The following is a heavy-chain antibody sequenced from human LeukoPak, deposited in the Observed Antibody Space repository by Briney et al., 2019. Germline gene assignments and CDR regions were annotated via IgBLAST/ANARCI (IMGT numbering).Heavy chain of an antibody. V-gene: IGHV1-18*01. CDR3: ASDIYSSSWYLFDY. CDR1: GYTFTSYG. CDR2: ISAYNGNT. J-gene: IGHJ4*02. Sequence: ASVKVSCKASGYTFTSYGISWVRQAPGQGLEWMGWISAYNGNTNYAQKLQGRVTMTTDTSTSTAYMELRSLRSDDTAVYYCASDIYSSSWYLFDYWGQGTLVTVSS. D-gene: IGHD6-13*01.